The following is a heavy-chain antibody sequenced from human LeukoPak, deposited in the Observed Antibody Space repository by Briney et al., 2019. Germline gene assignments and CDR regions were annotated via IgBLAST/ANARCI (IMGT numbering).Heavy chain of an antibody. CDR1: GFTFDDYA. CDR3: AKVGITPGLED. V-gene: IGHV3-9*03. CDR2: ISWNSGSI. D-gene: IGHD4-23*01. J-gene: IGHJ4*02. Sequence: GGSLRLSCAASGFTFDDYAMHWVRQAPGKGLEWVSGISWNSGSIGYADSVKGRFTISRDNAKNSLYLQMNSLRAEDMALYYCAKVGITPGLEDWGQGTLVTVSS.